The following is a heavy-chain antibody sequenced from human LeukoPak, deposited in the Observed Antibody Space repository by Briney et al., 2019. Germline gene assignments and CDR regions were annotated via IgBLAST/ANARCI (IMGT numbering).Heavy chain of an antibody. Sequence: SVKVSCKASGGTFSSYAISWVRQAPGQGLEWMGRIIPILGIANYAQKFQGRVTITADKSTSTAYMELSSLRSEDTAVYYCARGGGFDWLSQDVIFDYWGQGTLVTVSS. CDR3: ARGGGFDWLSQDVIFDY. CDR2: IIPILGIA. J-gene: IGHJ4*02. CDR1: GGTFSSYA. V-gene: IGHV1-69*04. D-gene: IGHD3-9*01.